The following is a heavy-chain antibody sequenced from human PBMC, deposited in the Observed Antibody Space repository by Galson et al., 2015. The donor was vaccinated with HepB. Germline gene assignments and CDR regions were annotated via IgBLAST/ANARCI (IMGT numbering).Heavy chain of an antibody. V-gene: IGHV3-21*01. Sequence: SLRLSCAASGFTFSSYSMNWVRQAPGKGLEWVSSISSSSSYIYYADSVKGRFTISRDNAKNSLYLQMNSLRAEDTAVYYCARPRSGSYPGAFDIWGQGTMVTVSS. CDR3: ARPRSGSYPGAFDI. J-gene: IGHJ3*02. CDR2: ISSSSSYI. D-gene: IGHD1-26*01. CDR1: GFTFSSYS.